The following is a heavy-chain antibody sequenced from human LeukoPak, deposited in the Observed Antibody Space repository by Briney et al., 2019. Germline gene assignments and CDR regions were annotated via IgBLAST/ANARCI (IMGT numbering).Heavy chain of an antibody. CDR1: GGSISSSNW. J-gene: IGHJ6*03. CDR2: IYHSGST. V-gene: IGHV4-4*02. CDR3: ARVPRSYYYYYYMDV. Sequence: PSETLSLTCAVSGGSISSSNWWSWVRQPPGKGLEWIGEIYHSGSTNYNPSLKSRVTMSADTSKNQFSLKLSSVTAADTAVYYCARVPRSYYYYYYMDVWGKGTTVTVSS.